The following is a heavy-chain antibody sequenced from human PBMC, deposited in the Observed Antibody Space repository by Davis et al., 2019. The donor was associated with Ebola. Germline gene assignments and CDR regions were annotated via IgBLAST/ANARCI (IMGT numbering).Heavy chain of an antibody. Sequence: PGGSLRLSCAASGFTFSSYSMNWVRQAPGKGLEWVSSISSSSSYIYYADSVKGRFTISRDNAKNTLYLQMNSLRAEDTAVYYCARDPYTVAAFDYWGQGTLVTVSS. CDR2: ISSSSSYI. V-gene: IGHV3-21*01. D-gene: IGHD4-23*01. CDR1: GFTFSSYS. CDR3: ARDPYTVAAFDY. J-gene: IGHJ4*02.